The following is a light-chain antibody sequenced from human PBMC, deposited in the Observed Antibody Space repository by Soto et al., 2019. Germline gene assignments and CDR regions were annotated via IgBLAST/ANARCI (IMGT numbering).Light chain of an antibody. CDR1: SSDIGRYNY. CDR3: SSYISSSTYV. J-gene: IGLJ1*01. Sequence: QSVLTQPVSVSGSPGQSITISCTGTSSDIGRYNYVSWYQQYPGKAPKFMIYDVSNRPSGVSNRFSGSKSGNTASLTISGLQAEDEADYYCSSYISSSTYVFGTGTKVTV. V-gene: IGLV2-14*01. CDR2: DVS.